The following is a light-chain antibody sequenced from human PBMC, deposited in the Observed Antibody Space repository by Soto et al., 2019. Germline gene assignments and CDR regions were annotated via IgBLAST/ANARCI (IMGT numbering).Light chain of an antibody. J-gene: IGKJ1*01. Sequence: DIQMTQSPSTLSASVGDRVTITCRASQSISSWLAWYQQKPGKAPKLLIYDAFSLESGVPSRFSGSGSGTEFTVTISSLQPADFAAYYCQQYNSYWTFGQGTTVES. CDR3: QQYNSYWT. V-gene: IGKV1-5*01. CDR2: DAF. CDR1: QSISSW.